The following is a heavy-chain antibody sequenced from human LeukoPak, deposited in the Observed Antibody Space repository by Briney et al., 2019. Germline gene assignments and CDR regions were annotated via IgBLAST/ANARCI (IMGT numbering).Heavy chain of an antibody. CDR3: SRESHDLGDY. Sequence: SGTLSLTCDVSGGSISSSNWWRGVRQPPGKGLEWIGEIYHSGSTNYNPSLKSRVTISVDKSKNQFSLKLCSVTAADTAVYYCSRESHDLGDYWGQGTRVTVSS. V-gene: IGHV4-4*02. CDR1: GGSISSSNW. J-gene: IGHJ4*02. D-gene: IGHD7-27*01. CDR2: IYHSGST.